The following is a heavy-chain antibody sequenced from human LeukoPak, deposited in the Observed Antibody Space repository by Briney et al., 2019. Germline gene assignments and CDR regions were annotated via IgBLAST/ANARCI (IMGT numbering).Heavy chain of an antibody. J-gene: IGHJ6*02. CDR3: AREVDYDISRVYYYYGMDV. D-gene: IGHD3-9*01. Sequence: GGSLRLSCAASGFTFSDYYMSWIRQAPGKGLEWVSYISSSGSTIYYADSVKGRFTISRDNARNSLYLQMNSLRAEDTAVYYCAREVDYDISRVYYYYGMDVWGQGTTVTVSS. CDR1: GFTFSDYY. CDR2: ISSSGSTI. V-gene: IGHV3-11*01.